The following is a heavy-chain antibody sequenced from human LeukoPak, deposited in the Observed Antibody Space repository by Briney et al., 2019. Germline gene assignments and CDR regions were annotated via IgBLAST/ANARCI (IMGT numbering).Heavy chain of an antibody. D-gene: IGHD5-18*01. V-gene: IGHV4-34*01. Sequence: SETLSLTCAVYGGSFNGYYWSWIRQPPGKGLEWIGEINHRESTNYNPSLKSRVTISVDTSKNQFSLKLSSVTAADTAVYYCARARDTAIGYFDYWGQGTLVTVSS. CDR1: GGSFNGYY. J-gene: IGHJ4*02. CDR3: ARARDTAIGYFDY. CDR2: INHREST.